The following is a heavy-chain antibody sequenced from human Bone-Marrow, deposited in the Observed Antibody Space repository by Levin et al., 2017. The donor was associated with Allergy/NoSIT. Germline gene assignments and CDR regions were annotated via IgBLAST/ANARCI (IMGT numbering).Heavy chain of an antibody. Sequence: GGSLRLSCAASGFTFSSYSMNWVRQAPGKGLEWVSSISSSSSYIYYADSVKGRFTISRDNAKNSLYLQMNSLRAEDTAVYYCARITPVLLWFGESPTHAFDIWGQGTMVTVSS. CDR3: ARITPVLLWFGESPTHAFDI. D-gene: IGHD3-10*01. V-gene: IGHV3-21*01. J-gene: IGHJ3*02. CDR1: GFTFSSYS. CDR2: ISSSSSYI.